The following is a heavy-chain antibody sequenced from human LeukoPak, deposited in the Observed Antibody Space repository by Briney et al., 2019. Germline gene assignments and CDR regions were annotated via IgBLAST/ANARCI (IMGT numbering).Heavy chain of an antibody. CDR1: GFTFSTCA. Sequence: GGSLRLSCAASGFTFSTCAMSWVRQAPGKGLEWVSTISGGGRSTDYADSVKGRFTISRDNSKNTQYLQMNSLIAEDTAVYYCARERYFDYWGQGTLVTVSS. V-gene: IGHV3-23*01. J-gene: IGHJ4*02. CDR2: ISGGGRST. CDR3: ARERYFDY.